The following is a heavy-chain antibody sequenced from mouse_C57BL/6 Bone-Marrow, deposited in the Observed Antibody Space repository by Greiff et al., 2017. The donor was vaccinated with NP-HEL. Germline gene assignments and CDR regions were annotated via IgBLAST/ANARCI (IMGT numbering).Heavy chain of an antibody. Sequence: QVQLQQPGAELVKPGASVKLSCKASGYTFTSYWMQWVKQRPGQGLEWIGEIDPSDSYTNYNQKFKGKATLTVDTSSSTAYMQLSSLPSEDSAVDYCAVVATGAMDYWGQGTSVTVSS. J-gene: IGHJ4*01. CDR3: AVVATGAMDY. CDR1: GYTFTSYW. CDR2: IDPSDSYT. V-gene: IGHV1-50*01. D-gene: IGHD1-1*01.